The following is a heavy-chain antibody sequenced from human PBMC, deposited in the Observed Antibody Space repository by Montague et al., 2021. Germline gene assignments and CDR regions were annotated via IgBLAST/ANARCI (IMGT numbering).Heavy chain of an antibody. CDR3: ARDTVGASGYFYYYYMDV. J-gene: IGHJ6*03. Sequence: SETLSLTCTVSGDSINTYSWSWIRQPAGKGLEWIGRLSNGGSTNSNPSLKSRVSVSVDTSKNQFSLKLSSVTAADTAVYFCARDTVGASGYFYYYYMDVWGRGTTVTVSS. D-gene: IGHD1-26*01. CDR2: LSNGGST. V-gene: IGHV4-4*07. CDR1: GDSINTYS.